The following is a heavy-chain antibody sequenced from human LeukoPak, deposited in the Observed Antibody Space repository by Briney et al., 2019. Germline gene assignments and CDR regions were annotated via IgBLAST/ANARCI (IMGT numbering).Heavy chain of an antibody. CDR1: GFSFRSYW. CDR3: ARDVPAYYYDSSGYTDAFDI. V-gene: IGHV3-74*01. CDR2: IKTDGSST. Sequence: GGSLRLSCAASGFSFRSYWMHWVRQAPGKGLVWVSRIKTDGSSTNYADSVKGRFTISRDNAKNTLYLQMNSLRAEDTAVYYCARDVPAYYYDSSGYTDAFDIWGQGTMVTVSS. J-gene: IGHJ3*02. D-gene: IGHD3-22*01.